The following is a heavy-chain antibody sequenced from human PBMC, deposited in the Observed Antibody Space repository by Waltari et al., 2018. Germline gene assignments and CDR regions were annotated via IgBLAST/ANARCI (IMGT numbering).Heavy chain of an antibody. CDR3: VREGNYYDEFDY. CDR2: STSSGTTI. V-gene: IGHV3-48*03. CDR1: GFTLSTYE. D-gene: IGHD3-22*01. Sequence: EVQLVESGGGLVQPGGSLRLSCAASGFTLSTYEMNWVRQAPGKGLEGISYSTSSGTTIYYTDSVKGRFAMSRDNAKNSLFLQMNSLRAEDTGVYYCVREGNYYDEFDYWGQGTRVTVSS. J-gene: IGHJ4*02.